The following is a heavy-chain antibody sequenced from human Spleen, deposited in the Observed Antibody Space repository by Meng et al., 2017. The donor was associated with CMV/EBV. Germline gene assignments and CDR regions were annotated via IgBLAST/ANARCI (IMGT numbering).Heavy chain of an antibody. Sequence: GGSLRLSCAASGFTFTSYSMNWVRQAPGKGLEWVACISSSSAYIYHADSVKGRFTISRDNAKNSLYLQMNRLRAEDTAVYYCARVVGFRGGLVAYYYYATDVWGQGTTVTVSS. J-gene: IGHJ6*02. CDR2: ISSSSAYI. V-gene: IGHV3-21*01. CDR1: GFTFTSYS. D-gene: IGHD1-26*01. CDR3: ARVVGFRGGLVAYYYYATDV.